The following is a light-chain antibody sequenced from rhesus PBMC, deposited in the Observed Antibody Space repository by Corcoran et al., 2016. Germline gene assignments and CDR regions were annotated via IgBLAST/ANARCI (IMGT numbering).Light chain of an antibody. CDR1: QSVSSS. V-gene: IGKV3-42*03. CDR2: GAS. Sequence: EIVLTQSPATLSLSPGERATLSCRASQSVSSSLAWYQQKPGQVPRLLIYGASSRATCIPDRFSGSGAGTDFNLNISSREPEEFAVYYCQQYSNWPLTFGQGTKVEIK. CDR3: QQYSNWPLT. J-gene: IGKJ1*01.